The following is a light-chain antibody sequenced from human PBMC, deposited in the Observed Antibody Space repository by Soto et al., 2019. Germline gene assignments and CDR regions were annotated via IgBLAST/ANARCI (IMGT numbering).Light chain of an antibody. J-gene: IGKJ4*01. V-gene: IGKV3D-15*01. CDR3: QQYNKWPLT. CDR1: ETISRD. CDR2: GAF. Sequence: IVMTQSPATLSVSPGEGATLSCRASETISRDLAWYQQKPGQPPRLLIFGAFTRATGVPVRFSGSGSGTEFTLTVSSLQSEDVAVYFCQQYNKWPLTFGGGTRVEIK.